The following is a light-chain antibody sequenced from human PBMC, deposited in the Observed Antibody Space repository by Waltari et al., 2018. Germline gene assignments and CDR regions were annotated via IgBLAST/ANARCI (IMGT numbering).Light chain of an antibody. V-gene: IGKV3-20*01. J-gene: IGKJ4*01. CDR1: QSVRGNN. CDR2: GAS. Sequence: ENVLTQSPGSLSLSPGETVTLSCRASQSVRGNNLAWYQQKPGQAPRLLIYGASSRATGIPDRFSGSASGTDFTLTISRLEPEDFAVYYCQQYGYLPLTFGGGTKVESK. CDR3: QQYGYLPLT.